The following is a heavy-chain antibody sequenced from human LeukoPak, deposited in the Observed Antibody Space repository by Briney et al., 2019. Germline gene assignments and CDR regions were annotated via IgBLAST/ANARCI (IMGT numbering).Heavy chain of an antibody. CDR3: ASSLFGGSYSLAN. CDR2: INHSGSI. Sequence: SETLSLTCAVYGGSFSGYSWSWIRQPPGKGLECIGEINHSGSINYNPSLKSRVTMSADTSKNQFSLKLNSVTTADTAVYYCASSLFGGSYSLANWGRGTLVTVSS. CDR1: GGSFSGYS. V-gene: IGHV4-34*01. D-gene: IGHD1-26*01. J-gene: IGHJ4*02.